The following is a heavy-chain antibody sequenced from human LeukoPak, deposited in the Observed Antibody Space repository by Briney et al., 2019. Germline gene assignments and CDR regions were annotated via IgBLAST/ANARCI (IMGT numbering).Heavy chain of an antibody. J-gene: IGHJ4*02. CDR2: ISSSSSYI. V-gene: IGHV3-21*01. D-gene: IGHD1-26*01. CDR1: GFTFSSYS. CDR3: ASSGSYRFDY. Sequence: PGGSLRLSCAASGFTFSSYSMNWVRQAPGKGLEWVSSISSSSSYICYADSVKGRFTISRDNAKNSLYLQMNSLRDEDTAVYYCASSGSYRFDYWGQGTLVTVSS.